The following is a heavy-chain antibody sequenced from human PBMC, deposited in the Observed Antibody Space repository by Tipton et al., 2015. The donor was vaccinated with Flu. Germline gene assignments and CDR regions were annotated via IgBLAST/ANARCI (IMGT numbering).Heavy chain of an antibody. V-gene: IGHV4-61*02. CDR1: GGSIISDNYY. D-gene: IGHD3-16*01. CDR3: ARYYDLLGWFDP. CDR2: IHNSGNSAST. J-gene: IGHJ5*02. Sequence: TLSLTCSVSGGSIISDNYYWNWIRQPAGRGLEWIGRIHNSGNSASTNYNPSLKSRVTISIDTSKNQFSLKLNSVTAADTAVYSCARYYDLLGWFDPWGQGTLVTVSS.